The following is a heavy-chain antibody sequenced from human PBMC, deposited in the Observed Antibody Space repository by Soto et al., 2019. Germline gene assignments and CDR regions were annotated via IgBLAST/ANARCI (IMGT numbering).Heavy chain of an antibody. J-gene: IGHJ3*02. D-gene: IGHD3-22*01. CDR2: MAYDGSER. Sequence: PGGSLRLSCAASGFTFSNYGMHWVRQAPGRGLEWVAVMAYDGSERNYADSVKGRFTISRDNSKNTLHLQMNSLRAEDTAVYYCAKDLGFTVIVHAFHIWGQGAMVTVSS. V-gene: IGHV3-30*18. CDR1: GFTFSNYG. CDR3: AKDLGFTVIVHAFHI.